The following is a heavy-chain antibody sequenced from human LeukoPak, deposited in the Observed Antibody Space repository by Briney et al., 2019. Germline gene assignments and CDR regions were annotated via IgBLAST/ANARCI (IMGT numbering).Heavy chain of an antibody. J-gene: IGHJ4*02. D-gene: IGHD6-25*01. CDR3: AKDLPAEIAAADY. CDR1: GFTFSSYG. CDR2: IRYDGSNK. V-gene: IGHV3-30*02. Sequence: RGGSLRLSCAASGFTFSSYGMHWVRHAPGKGLEWVAFIRYDGSNKYYADSVKGRFTISRDNSKNTLYLQMNSLRAEDTAVYYCAKDLPAEIAAADYWGQGTLVTVSS.